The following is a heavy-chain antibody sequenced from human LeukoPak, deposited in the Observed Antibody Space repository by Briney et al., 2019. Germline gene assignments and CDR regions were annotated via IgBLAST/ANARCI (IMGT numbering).Heavy chain of an antibody. CDR3: ARGELYYDFWSGPGYFDY. J-gene: IGHJ4*02. CDR2: INSDGSST. V-gene: IGHV3-74*01. D-gene: IGHD3-3*01. Sequence: GRSLRLSCAASGFTFSSYWMHWVRQAPGKGLVWVSRINSDGSSTSYADSVKGRFTISRDNAKNTLYLQMNSLRAEDTAVYYCARGELYYDFWSGPGYFDYWGQGTLVTVSS. CDR1: GFTFSSYW.